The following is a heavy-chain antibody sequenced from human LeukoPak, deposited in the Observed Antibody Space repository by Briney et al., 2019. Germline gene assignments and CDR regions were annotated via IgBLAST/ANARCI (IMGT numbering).Heavy chain of an antibody. J-gene: IGHJ4*02. CDR3: TTDVYGF. CDR2: IKSKTDGGTT. D-gene: IGHD3-10*01. CDR1: GFIFSTYG. Sequence: PGRSLRLSCAASGFIFSTYGMHWVRQAPGKGLEWVGRIKSKTDGGTTDYAAPVKGRFTISRDDSKNTLYLQMNSLKTEDTAVYYCTTDVYGFWGQGTLVTVSS. V-gene: IGHV3-15*01.